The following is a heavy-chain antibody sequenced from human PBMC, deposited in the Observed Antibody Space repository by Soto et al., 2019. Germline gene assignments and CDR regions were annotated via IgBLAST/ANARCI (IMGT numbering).Heavy chain of an antibody. CDR3: GRERITMVRGTNWFDP. V-gene: IGHV4-31*03. Sequence: TLSLTCTVSGGSISSGGYYWSWIRQHPGKGLEWIGYIYYSGSTYYNPSLKSRITISVDTSKNQFSLKLSSVTAADTAVYYCGRERITMVRGTNWFDPWGQGTLVTVSS. CDR1: GGSISSGGYY. D-gene: IGHD3-10*01. CDR2: IYYSGST. J-gene: IGHJ5*02.